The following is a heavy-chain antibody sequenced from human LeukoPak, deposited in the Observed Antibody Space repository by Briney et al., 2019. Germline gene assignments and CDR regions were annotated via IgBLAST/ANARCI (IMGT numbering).Heavy chain of an antibody. CDR2: IYYSGST. CDR3: ASTYYYDSSGYYYFDY. CDR1: GGSISGGGYY. V-gene: IGHV4-31*03. D-gene: IGHD3-22*01. Sequence: SQTLSLTCTVSGGSISGGGYYWSWIRQHPGKGLEWIGYIYYSGSTYYNPSLKSRVTISVDTSKNQFSLKLSSVTAADTAVYYCASTYYYDSSGYYYFDYWGQGTLVTVSS. J-gene: IGHJ4*02.